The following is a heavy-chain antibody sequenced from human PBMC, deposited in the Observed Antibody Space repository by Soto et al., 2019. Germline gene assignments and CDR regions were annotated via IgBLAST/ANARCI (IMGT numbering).Heavy chain of an antibody. D-gene: IGHD3-22*01. Sequence: SETLSPPHTVSGGSISSYFWSWVRPPPGKGLEWIGYIYYSGSTNYNPSLKSRVTISVDTSKNQFSLKLSSVTAADTAVYYCARGSDSSGYSNDAFDIWGQGTMVTVSS. V-gene: IGHV4-59*01. CDR3: ARGSDSSGYSNDAFDI. J-gene: IGHJ3*02. CDR2: IYYSGST. CDR1: GGSISSYF.